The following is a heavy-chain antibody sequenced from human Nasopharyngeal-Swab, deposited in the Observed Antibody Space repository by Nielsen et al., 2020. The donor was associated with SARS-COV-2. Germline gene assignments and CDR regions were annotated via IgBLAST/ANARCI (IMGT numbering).Heavy chain of an antibody. D-gene: IGHD3-10*01. CDR3: AKTMVRGDFYYFLDV. J-gene: IGHJ6*03. V-gene: IGHV3-9*01. CDR1: GFSFDDYT. Sequence: GGSLRLSCVASGFSFDDYTMHWVRQAPGKGLEWVSGISWKSGNMGYADSVKGRFTISRDNAKNSVYLQMNSLRPEGTALYYCAKTMVRGDFYYFLDVWGKGTTVTVSS. CDR2: ISWKSGNM.